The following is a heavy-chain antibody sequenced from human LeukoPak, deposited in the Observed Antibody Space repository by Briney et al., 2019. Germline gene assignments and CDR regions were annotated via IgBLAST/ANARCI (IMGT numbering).Heavy chain of an antibody. CDR1: GFTFGSYT. CDR2: IFATSGGT. CDR3: ARDRVPDGRWNIDF. J-gene: IGHJ4*02. V-gene: IGHV3-23*01. Sequence: GGSLRLSCAASGFTFGSYTMNWVRLAPGKGLEWLSVIFATSGGTDYADSVRGRFTISRDISKSTLYLQMNSLRAEDTAVYNCARDRVPDGRWNIDFWGQGTVVTVSS. D-gene: IGHD1/OR15-1a*01.